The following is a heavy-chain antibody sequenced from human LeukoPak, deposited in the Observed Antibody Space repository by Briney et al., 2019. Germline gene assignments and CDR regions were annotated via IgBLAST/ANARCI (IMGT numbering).Heavy chain of an antibody. J-gene: IGHJ3*01. V-gene: IGHV5-10-1*01. CDR2: IDPSDSYH. Sequence: LGESLKISCKASGYRFTSYWISWLRQMPGKGLEWMGRIDPSDSYHSYSPAFQGHVTISDDKSLSTAYLQWSSLGASDTAMYYCARHYSDSRVGAFDVWGQGTMVTVSA. CDR3: ARHYSDSRVGAFDV. D-gene: IGHD3-22*01. CDR1: GYRFTSYW.